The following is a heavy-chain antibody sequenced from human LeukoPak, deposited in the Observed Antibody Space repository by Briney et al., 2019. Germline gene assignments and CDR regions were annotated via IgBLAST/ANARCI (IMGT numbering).Heavy chain of an antibody. CDR3: ARGGYSGYDFDY. Sequence: SETLSLTCAVYGGSFSGYYWIWIRQPPGKGLEWIGEINHSGSTNYHPSLKSRVTISVDTSKNQFSLKLSSVTAADTAVYYCARGGYSGYDFDYWGQGTLVTVSS. CDR1: GGSFSGYY. D-gene: IGHD5-12*01. V-gene: IGHV4-34*01. J-gene: IGHJ4*02. CDR2: INHSGST.